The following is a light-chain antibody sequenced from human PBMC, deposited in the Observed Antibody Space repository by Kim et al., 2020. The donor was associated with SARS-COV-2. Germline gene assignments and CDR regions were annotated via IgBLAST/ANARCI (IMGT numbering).Light chain of an antibody. J-gene: IGLJ1*01. CDR1: SLRSYY. CDR3: NSRDSSGNHYV. V-gene: IGLV3-19*01. Sequence: LGQTVRTTCQGDSLRSYYASWYQQKPGQAPVLVIYGKNNRPSGIPDRFSGSSSGNTASLTITGAQAEDEADYYCNSRDSSGNHYVFGTGTKVTVL. CDR2: GKN.